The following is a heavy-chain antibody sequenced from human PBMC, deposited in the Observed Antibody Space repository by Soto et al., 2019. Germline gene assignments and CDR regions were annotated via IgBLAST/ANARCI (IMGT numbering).Heavy chain of an antibody. D-gene: IGHD2-2*01. CDR1: GFTFSSYW. CDR3: ARVTSGVPFDC. CDR2: INTDGSST. Sequence: GSLRLSCAASGFTFSSYWMHWVRQAPGKGLVWVSRINTDGSSTSYADSVKGRFTISRDNAKNTLYLQMNSLRAEDTAVYYCARVTSGVPFDCWGQGTLVTVSS. J-gene: IGHJ4*02. V-gene: IGHV3-74*01.